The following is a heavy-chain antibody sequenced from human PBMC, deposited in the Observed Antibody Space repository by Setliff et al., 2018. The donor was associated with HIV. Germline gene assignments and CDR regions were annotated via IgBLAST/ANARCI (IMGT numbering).Heavy chain of an antibody. V-gene: IGHV4-31*03. D-gene: IGHD2-21*01. CDR3: ARASRWGSIPFDY. CDR1: GGSISTGGYY. J-gene: IGHJ4*02. Sequence: SETLSLTCTVSGGSISTGGYYWSWIRQHPGKGLEWIGYIYNSGGTYYNPSRKSRITMSIDTSKNQFSLKLNSVTAADTAVYFCARASRWGSIPFDYWGQGTLVTVSS. CDR2: IYNSGGT.